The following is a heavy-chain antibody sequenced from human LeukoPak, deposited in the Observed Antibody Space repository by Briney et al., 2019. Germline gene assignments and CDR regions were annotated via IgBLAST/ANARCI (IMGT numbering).Heavy chain of an antibody. CDR1: GYSISSGYY. Sequence: SETLSLTCIVSGYSISSGYYWNWIRQPPGKGLEWIGYIHYSGTTNHNPSLKGRVTISVDTSKNQLSLKLSSVTAADTAVYYCASVGGGFTTVWGQGTLVTVSS. CDR3: ASVGGGFTTV. CDR2: IHYSGTT. D-gene: IGHD4-17*01. J-gene: IGHJ4*02. V-gene: IGHV4-38-2*02.